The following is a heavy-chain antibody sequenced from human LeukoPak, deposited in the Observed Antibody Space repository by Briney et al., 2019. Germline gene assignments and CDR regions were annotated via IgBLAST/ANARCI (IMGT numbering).Heavy chain of an antibody. CDR2: IYYSGST. CDR1: GGSISSSSYY. CDR3: ARSWGGGTVLIYYFDY. D-gene: IGHD3-16*01. J-gene: IGHJ4*02. Sequence: PSETLSLTYTVSGGSISSSSYYWGWIRQPPGKGLEWIGSIYYSGSTYYNPSLKSRVTISVDTSKNQFSLKLSSVTAADTAVYYCARSWGGGTVLIYYFDYWGQGTLVTVSS. V-gene: IGHV4-39*07.